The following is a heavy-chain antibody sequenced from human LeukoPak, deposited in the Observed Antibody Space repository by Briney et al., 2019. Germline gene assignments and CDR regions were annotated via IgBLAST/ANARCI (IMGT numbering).Heavy chain of an antibody. J-gene: IGHJ4*02. V-gene: IGHV1-2*02. D-gene: IGHD7-27*01. CDR3: ASGAGDQGGDY. CDR2: INPNSGGT. Sequence: GASVKVSCKASGYTFTGYYIHWVRQAPGQGLEWMGWINPNSGGTNYAQNVQGRVTMTRDTSISTAYMELSRLESDDTAVYYCASGAGDQGGDYWGQGTLVTVSS. CDR1: GYTFTGYY.